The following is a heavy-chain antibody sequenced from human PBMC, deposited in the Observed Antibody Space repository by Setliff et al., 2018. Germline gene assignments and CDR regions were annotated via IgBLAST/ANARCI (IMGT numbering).Heavy chain of an antibody. D-gene: IGHD2-21*01. CDR3: ARRGERLFNWFDP. V-gene: IGHV5-51*01. CDR2: IYPGNADT. CDR1: GYSFTDYW. J-gene: IGHJ5*02. Sequence: GESLKISCKGSGYSFTDYWIAWVRQTPGKGLEWMGTIYPGNADTRYSPSFQGQVTISTDTSINTAFLQWNNLKASDTAVYYCARRGERLFNWFDPRGQGTLVTVSS.